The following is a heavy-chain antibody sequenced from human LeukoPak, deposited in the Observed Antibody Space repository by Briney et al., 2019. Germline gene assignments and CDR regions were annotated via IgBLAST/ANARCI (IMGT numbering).Heavy chain of an antibody. D-gene: IGHD6-19*01. CDR3: AREGDTTGVAGTEFDY. J-gene: IGHJ4*02. V-gene: IGHV3-48*01. CDR2: ITSSADTI. CDR1: AFTFSGYS. Sequence: GGSLRLSCADSAFTFSGYSMNWVRQAPGTGLAWVSFITSSADTIYYSDSVKGRFTISRDNAQNSLYLQMNSLRAEDTAVYYCAREGDTTGVAGTEFDYWGQGVLVTVSS.